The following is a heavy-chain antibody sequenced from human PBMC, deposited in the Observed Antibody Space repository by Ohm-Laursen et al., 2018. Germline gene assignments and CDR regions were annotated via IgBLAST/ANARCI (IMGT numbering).Heavy chain of an antibody. Sequence: SDTLSLTCTVSGGSIRSYYWSWIRQPPGTGLGRVGYIYYSGSTNYNPTLKSRITISVDTSKNQFSLKLSSVTAADTAVYYCARISRRDGYNPFDYWGQGTLVTVSS. J-gene: IGHJ4*02. CDR1: GGSIRSYY. V-gene: IGHV4-59*07. CDR2: IYYSGST. D-gene: IGHD5-24*01. CDR3: ARISRRDGYNPFDY.